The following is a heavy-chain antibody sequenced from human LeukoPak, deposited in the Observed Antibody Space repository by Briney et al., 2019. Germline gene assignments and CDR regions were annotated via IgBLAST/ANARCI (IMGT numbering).Heavy chain of an antibody. V-gene: IGHV1-18*01. CDR3: ARGYCSSTSCHGPDY. D-gene: IGHD2-2*01. Sequence: GASVKVSCKASGYTFTSYGISWVRQAPGQGLEWMGWISAYNGNTNYAQKLQDRVTMTTDTSTSTAYMELRSLRSDDTAVYYCARGYCSSTSCHGPDYWGQGTLVTVSS. CDR2: ISAYNGNT. J-gene: IGHJ4*02. CDR1: GYTFTSYG.